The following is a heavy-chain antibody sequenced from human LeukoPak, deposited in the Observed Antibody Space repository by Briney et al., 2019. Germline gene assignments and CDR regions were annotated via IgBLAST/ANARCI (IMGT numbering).Heavy chain of an antibody. V-gene: IGHV3-66*01. Sequence: GGSLRLSCAASGFDVSINYMNWIRQSPEKGLEWVSIIHNDGSTYYADSVKGRFTVSRDNSKNTVSLQMDSLRVDDTGIYYCARGFLQLTPYYFDYWGQGALVTVSS. CDR3: ARGFLQLTPYYFDY. CDR2: IHNDGST. J-gene: IGHJ4*02. D-gene: IGHD1-1*01. CDR1: GFDVSINY.